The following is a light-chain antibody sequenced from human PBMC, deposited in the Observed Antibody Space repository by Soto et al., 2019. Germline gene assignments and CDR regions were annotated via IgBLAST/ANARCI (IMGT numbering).Light chain of an antibody. J-gene: IGKJ1*01. Sequence: VVMTQSPATLSVSPWERATLSCRASQSVVTNFAWYQQKPGQTPSLLIYDASTRATGVPSRFSGSGSGTEFTLTISSVQSEDFAVYYCHQYNNWPPTFGQGTKVDIK. CDR2: DAS. CDR1: QSVVTN. V-gene: IGKV3-15*01. CDR3: HQYNNWPPT.